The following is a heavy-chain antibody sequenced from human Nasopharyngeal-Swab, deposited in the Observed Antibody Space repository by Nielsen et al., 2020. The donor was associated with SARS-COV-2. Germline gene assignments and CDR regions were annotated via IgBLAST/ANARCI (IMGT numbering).Heavy chain of an antibody. Sequence: GGSLRFSCAASGFTFSTYWMSWVRQAPGKGLEWVANIKQDGSEKYYVDSVKGRFTISRDNAKNSLYLQMNSLRAEDTAVYYCARVGWWFHYYFDYWGQGTLVTVSS. J-gene: IGHJ4*02. CDR1: GFTFSTYW. V-gene: IGHV3-7*01. D-gene: IGHD2-15*01. CDR2: IKQDGSEK. CDR3: ARVGWWFHYYFDY.